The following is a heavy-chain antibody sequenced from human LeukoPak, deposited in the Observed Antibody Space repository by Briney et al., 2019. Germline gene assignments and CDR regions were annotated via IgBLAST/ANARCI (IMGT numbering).Heavy chain of an antibody. CDR3: ARGSSYYDSSGQVPFDY. J-gene: IGHJ4*02. D-gene: IGHD3-22*01. CDR2: ISSSSSTI. CDR1: GFTFSTYS. V-gene: IGHV3-48*01. Sequence: GGSLRLSCAASGFTFSTYSMNWVRQAPGKGLEWVSYISSSSSTIYYADSVKGRFTISRDNAKNSLYLQMNSLRAEDTAVYYCARGSSYYDSSGQVPFDYWGQGTLVTVSS.